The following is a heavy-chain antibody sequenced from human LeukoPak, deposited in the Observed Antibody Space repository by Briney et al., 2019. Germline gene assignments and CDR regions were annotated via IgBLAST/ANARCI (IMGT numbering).Heavy chain of an antibody. CDR2: IFSSGST. J-gene: IGHJ4*02. CDR1: GGSISTYY. V-gene: IGHV4-59*01. CDR3: AKGGWSYGY. D-gene: IGHD6-19*01. Sequence: SETLSLTCTVSGGSISTYYWSWIRQPPGRGLEWIGYIFSSGSTNYNPSLKSRVTMSVDTSKNQFSLKLSSVTAADTAVYYCAKGGWSYGYWGQGTLVTVSS.